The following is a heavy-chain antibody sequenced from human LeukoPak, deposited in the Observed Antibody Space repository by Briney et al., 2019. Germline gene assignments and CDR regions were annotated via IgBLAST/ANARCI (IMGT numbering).Heavy chain of an antibody. D-gene: IGHD5-24*01. CDR3: ARDFGYNTGDYYYYYGMDV. CDR2: IWYDGSNK. CDR1: GFTFSSYG. J-gene: IGHJ6*02. Sequence: GRSLRLSCAASGFTFSSYGMHWVRQAPGKGLEWVAVIWYDGSNKYYADSVKGRFTISRDNSKNTLYLQMNSLRAEDTAVYYCARDFGYNTGDYYYYYGMDVWGQGTTVTVS. V-gene: IGHV3-33*01.